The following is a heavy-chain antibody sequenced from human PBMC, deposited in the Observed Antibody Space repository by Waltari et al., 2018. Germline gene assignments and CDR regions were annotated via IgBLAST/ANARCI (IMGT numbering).Heavy chain of an antibody. CDR1: AGSISSRRCY. CDR2: ISYSAST. J-gene: IGHJ4*02. CDR3: ASQDIAYTSGCLDY. Sequence: QLQLQESGPGLVKPSETLSLTCTVSAGSISSRRCYWGWVRQSPGKGLEWIGSISYSASTGNNPSPKSRVIISADTSGEQFTLKQSAVTAADTAVYYCASQDIAYTSGCLDYWGQGALVTVSA. V-gene: IGHV4-39*07. D-gene: IGHD6-19*01.